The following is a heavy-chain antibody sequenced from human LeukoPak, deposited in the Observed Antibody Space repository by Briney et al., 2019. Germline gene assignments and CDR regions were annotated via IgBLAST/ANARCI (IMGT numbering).Heavy chain of an antibody. V-gene: IGHV3-30*18. J-gene: IGHJ4*02. Sequence: GRSLRLSCAAFGFIFSRYGMHWVRQAPGQGLEWVAVISYEGKNKYYADSVQGRFTISRDNSKNTLYLEMKSLRPEDTAVYFCAKEKGYYVSGSNSDWGQGTLVTVSS. CDR1: GFIFSRYG. CDR3: AKEKGYYVSGSNSD. D-gene: IGHD3-10*01. CDR2: ISYEGKNK.